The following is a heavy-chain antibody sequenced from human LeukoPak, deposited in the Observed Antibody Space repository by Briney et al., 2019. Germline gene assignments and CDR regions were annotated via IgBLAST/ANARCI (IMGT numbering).Heavy chain of an antibody. CDR3: AKGAGSYYYDSSGSRFDY. Sequence: PGGSLRLSCAASGFTFSSYGMHWVRQAPGKGLEWVAVIWYDGSNKYYADSVKGRFTISRDNSKNTLYLQVNSLRAEDTAVYYCAKGAGSYYYDSSGSRFDYWGQGTLVTVSS. V-gene: IGHV3-33*06. CDR1: GFTFSSYG. D-gene: IGHD3-22*01. CDR2: IWYDGSNK. J-gene: IGHJ4*02.